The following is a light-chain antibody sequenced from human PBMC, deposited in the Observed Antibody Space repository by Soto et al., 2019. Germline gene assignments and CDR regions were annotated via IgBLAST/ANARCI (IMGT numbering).Light chain of an antibody. CDR2: DAS. CDR1: QTVSSY. J-gene: IGKJ5*01. V-gene: IGKV3-11*01. Sequence: ELLLTQSPATLSFAPGERATLCCRASQTVSSYLAWYQQKPGQAPRLLIYDASNRATGIPARFSGSGSGTDFTLTISSLESEDFAVYYCQQRSDWPPITSGQRARLEIK. CDR3: QQRSDWPPIT.